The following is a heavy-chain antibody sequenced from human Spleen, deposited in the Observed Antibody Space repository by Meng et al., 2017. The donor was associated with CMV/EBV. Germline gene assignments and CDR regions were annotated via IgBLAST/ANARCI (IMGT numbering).Heavy chain of an antibody. CDR2: IYYSGRT. CDR1: SISSSNYY. V-gene: IGHV4-39*07. Sequence: SISSSNYYWAWIRQTPGKGLEWIGNIYYSGRTHYNPSLRSRVTILVGTTKNQFSLRLSSVTAADTAVFYCARAHTELIISDGSWFDPWGQGTLVTVSS. CDR3: ARAHTELIISDGSWFDP. D-gene: IGHD5-24*01. J-gene: IGHJ5*02.